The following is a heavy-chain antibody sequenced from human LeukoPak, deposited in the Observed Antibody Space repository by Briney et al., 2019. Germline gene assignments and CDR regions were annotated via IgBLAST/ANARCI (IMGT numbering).Heavy chain of an antibody. CDR2: INHSGST. CDR1: GGSFSGYY. Sequence: SETLSLTCAVYGGSFSGYYWSWIRQPPGKGQERMGEINHSGSTNYNPSLKSRITISVYTSKNQFALKLSSVTAGDTAVYYCARGLAWIQLWSIHFDYWGQGTLVTVSS. CDR3: ARGLAWIQLWSIHFDY. V-gene: IGHV4-34*01. D-gene: IGHD5-18*01. J-gene: IGHJ4*02.